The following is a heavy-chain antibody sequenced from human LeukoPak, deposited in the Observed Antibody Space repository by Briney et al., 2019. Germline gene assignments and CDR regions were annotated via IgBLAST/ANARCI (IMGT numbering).Heavy chain of an antibody. V-gene: IGHV3-20*04. D-gene: IGHD1-26*01. CDR3: ARFNSGSYYIDDAFDI. Sequence: GGSLRLSCAASGFTSDDYGMSWVRQAPGKGLEWVSGIKWNGGSTGYADSVKGRFTISRDNAKNSLYLQMNSLRAEDTALYYCARFNSGSYYIDDAFDIWGQGTMVTVSS. CDR1: GFTSDDYG. CDR2: IKWNGGST. J-gene: IGHJ3*02.